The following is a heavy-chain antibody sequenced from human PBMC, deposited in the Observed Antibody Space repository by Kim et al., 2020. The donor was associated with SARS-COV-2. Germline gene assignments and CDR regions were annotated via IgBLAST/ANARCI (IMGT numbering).Heavy chain of an antibody. D-gene: IGHD6-6*01. CDR3: ASGGGKIAALSEWSD. V-gene: IGHV3-53*01. J-gene: IGHJ4*02. Sequence: GGSLRLSCAASGFTVSSNYMSWVRQAPGKGLEWVSVIYSGGSTYYADSVKGRFTISRDNSKNTLYLQMNSLRAEDTAVYYCASGGGKIAALSEWSDWGQGTLVTVSS. CDR2: IYSGGST. CDR1: GFTVSSNY.